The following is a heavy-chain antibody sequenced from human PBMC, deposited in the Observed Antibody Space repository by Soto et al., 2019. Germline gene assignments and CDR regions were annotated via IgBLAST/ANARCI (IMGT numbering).Heavy chain of an antibody. CDR1: GYTFTGYY. CDR2: INPNSGGT. D-gene: IGHD2-15*01. V-gene: IGHV1-2*02. J-gene: IGHJ3*02. CDR3: ARVRIVVVVAATTGGAFDI. Sequence: ASVKVSCKASGYTFTGYYMHWVRQAPGQGLEWMGWINPNSGGTNYAQKFQGRVTMTRDTSISTAYMELSRLRSDDTAVYYCARVRIVVVVAATTGGAFDIRGQGTMVTVSS.